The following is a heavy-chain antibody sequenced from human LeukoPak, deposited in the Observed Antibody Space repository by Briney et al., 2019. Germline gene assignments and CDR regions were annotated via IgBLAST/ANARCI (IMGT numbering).Heavy chain of an antibody. Sequence: PSETLSLTCTVSGGSISSYYWSWIRQPAGKGLEWIGRIYISGSTNYNPSLKNRVTMSVDTSKNQFSLKVSSVTAADTAVYYCARERWELFDYWGQGTLVTVSS. D-gene: IGHD1-26*01. CDR1: GGSISSYY. J-gene: IGHJ4*02. CDR3: ARERWELFDY. V-gene: IGHV4-4*07. CDR2: IYISGST.